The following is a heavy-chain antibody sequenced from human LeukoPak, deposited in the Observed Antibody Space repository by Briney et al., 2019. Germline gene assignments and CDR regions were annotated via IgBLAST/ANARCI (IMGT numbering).Heavy chain of an antibody. V-gene: IGHV4-4*07. CDR3: ARSAVAGTVGYYYYYMDV. J-gene: IGHJ6*03. D-gene: IGHD6-13*01. CDR2: IYTSGNT. Sequence: SETLSLTCTVSGGSTSSYYWSWIRQPAGKGLEWIGRIYTSGNTNYNPSLKSRVTMSLDTSKNQFSLKLHSVTAADTAVYYCARSAVAGTVGYYYYYMDVWDKGTTVTVSS. CDR1: GGSTSSYY.